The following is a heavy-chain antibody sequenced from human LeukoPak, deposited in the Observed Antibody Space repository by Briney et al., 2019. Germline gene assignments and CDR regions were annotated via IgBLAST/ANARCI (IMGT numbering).Heavy chain of an antibody. J-gene: IGHJ4*02. V-gene: IGHV3-23*01. Sequence: GGSLRLSCAASGFTFSSYGMHCGGQAPGKGLEWGSGITGSGGIIQYADSVKGRFTISRDNSKNTLYLQMNSLRAEDTAVYYCAKALPAAYYFDYWGQGTLVTVSS. D-gene: IGHD2-2*01. CDR3: AKALPAAYYFDY. CDR1: GFTFSSYG. CDR2: ITGSGGII.